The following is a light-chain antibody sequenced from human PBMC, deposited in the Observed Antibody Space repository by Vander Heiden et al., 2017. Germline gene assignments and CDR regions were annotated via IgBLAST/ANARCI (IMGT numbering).Light chain of an antibody. Sequence: DIVMTQSPDSLAVSLGERATINCKSSQSVLYSSNNKNYLAWYQQKPGQPPKLLIYWASTRESGVPDRFSGRGSGTDFTLTISSLQAEDVAVYYCQQYDSTPFTFGGGTKVDIK. CDR2: WAS. CDR3: QQYDSTPFT. V-gene: IGKV4-1*01. J-gene: IGKJ4*01. CDR1: QSVLYSSNNKNY.